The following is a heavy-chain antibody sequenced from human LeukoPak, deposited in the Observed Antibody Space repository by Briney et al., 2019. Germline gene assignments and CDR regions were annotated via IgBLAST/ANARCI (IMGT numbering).Heavy chain of an antibody. CDR1: GFTFNTYG. V-gene: IGHV3-33*01. CDR3: AVGPGHYYDSSGYYFLDY. Sequence: GGSLRLSCAASGFTFNTYGMHWVRQAPGKGLEWIAVVWSDGSNRFYADSVEGRFTISRDNSKNTLYLQMNSLRAEDTAVYYCAVGPGHYYDSSGYYFLDYWGQGTLVTVSS. CDR2: VWSDGSNR. D-gene: IGHD3-22*01. J-gene: IGHJ4*02.